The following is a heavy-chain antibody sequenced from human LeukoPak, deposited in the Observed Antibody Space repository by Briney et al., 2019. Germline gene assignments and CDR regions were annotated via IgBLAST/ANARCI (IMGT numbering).Heavy chain of an antibody. V-gene: IGHV4-59*01. CDR3: ARASFGDPGYMDV. D-gene: IGHD2/OR15-2a*01. Sequence: SETLSLTCTVSGGSFTPYYWSWIRQPPGKGLEWIGHISYSGSTNYNPSLKGRVTVSIDTSKNQVSLKLSSVTAADTAVYYCARASFGDPGYMDVWGKGTTVTISS. CDR2: ISYSGST. CDR1: GGSFTPYY. J-gene: IGHJ6*03.